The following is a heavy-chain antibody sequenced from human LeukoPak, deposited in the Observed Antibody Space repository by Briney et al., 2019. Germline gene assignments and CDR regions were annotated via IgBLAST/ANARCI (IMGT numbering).Heavy chain of an antibody. D-gene: IGHD3-3*01. J-gene: IGHJ4*02. CDR1: GGSISSNSYY. V-gene: IGHV4-39*01. CDR2: IYYSGST. CDR3: ARKKISAIFGVVTRYYFDY. Sequence: PSETLSLTCAVSGGSISSNSYYWGWIRQPPGKGLEWIGSIYYSGSTYYNPSLKSRVTISVDTSKNQFSLKLSSVTAADTAVYYCARKKISAIFGVVTRYYFDYWGQGTLVTVSS.